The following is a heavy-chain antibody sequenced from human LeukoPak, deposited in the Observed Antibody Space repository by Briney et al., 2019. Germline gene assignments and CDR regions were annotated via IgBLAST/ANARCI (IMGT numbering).Heavy chain of an antibody. Sequence: SVKVSCKASGGTFSSYAISWVRQAPGQGLEWMGGIIPIFGTANYAQKFQGRVTLTTDESTSTAYMELSSLRSEDTAVYYCARGVLLEWLWIAGDAFDIWGQGTMVTVSS. CDR3: ARGVLLEWLWIAGDAFDI. D-gene: IGHD3-3*01. V-gene: IGHV1-69*05. CDR1: GGTFSSYA. J-gene: IGHJ3*02. CDR2: IIPIFGTA.